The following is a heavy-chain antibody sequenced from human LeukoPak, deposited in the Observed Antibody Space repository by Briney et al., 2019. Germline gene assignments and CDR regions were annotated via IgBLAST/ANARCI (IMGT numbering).Heavy chain of an antibody. CDR3: AKTPGDWYFDL. V-gene: IGHV1-24*01. Sequence: SVKVSSKVSGYTLTELSIHWVRQAAGKGIEWMGGFDPEDGNPIYAQKFQGRLTMPEDTSTDPAYLELSSLRSEDTSVYYCAKTPGDWYFDLWGRGTLVTVSS. CDR2: FDPEDGNP. CDR1: GYTLTELS. J-gene: IGHJ2*01. D-gene: IGHD4-23*01.